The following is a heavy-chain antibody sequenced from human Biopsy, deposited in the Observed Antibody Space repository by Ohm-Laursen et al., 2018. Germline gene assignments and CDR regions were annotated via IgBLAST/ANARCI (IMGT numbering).Heavy chain of an antibody. V-gene: IGHV1-18*01. CDR2: ISPYFGNT. D-gene: IGHD2-15*01. CDR1: GYSFTSYG. CDR3: VREGLDCAGGTCYSGPLDL. Sequence: SVKVSCKASGYSFTSYGMNWVRQAPGQGLEWVGWISPYFGNTNSTQKLQARVTLSTETSTDTAYMELRSLRYDDTAIYYCVREGLDCAGGTCYSGPLDLWGKGTLITVSS. J-gene: IGHJ4*03.